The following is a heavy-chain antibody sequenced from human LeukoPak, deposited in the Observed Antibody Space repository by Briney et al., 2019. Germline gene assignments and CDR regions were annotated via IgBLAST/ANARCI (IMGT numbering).Heavy chain of an antibody. J-gene: IGHJ4*02. CDR3: ARATGTSDY. CDR1: GLTFSTYS. CDR2: ISTGSTYI. D-gene: IGHD1-1*01. Sequence: GGSLRLSCAASGLTFSTYSMNWVRQAPGKGLEWVSSISTGSTYIYYADSVEGRFTISRDNAKNSLYLQMNSLRAEDTAVYYCARATGTSDYWGQGTLVTVSS. V-gene: IGHV3-21*01.